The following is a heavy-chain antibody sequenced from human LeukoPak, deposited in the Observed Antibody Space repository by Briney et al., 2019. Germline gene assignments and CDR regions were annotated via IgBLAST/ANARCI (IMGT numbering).Heavy chain of an antibody. CDR3: ARHPFSSPFDY. CDR1: GGSFSGYY. J-gene: IGHJ4*02. Sequence: SETLSLTCAVYGGSFSGYYWSWIRQPPGKGLEWIGEINHSGSTNYNPSLKSRVTISVDTSKNQFSLKLTSVTAADTAVYFCARHPFSSPFDYWGQGTLVTVSS. V-gene: IGHV4-34*01. D-gene: IGHD2/OR15-2a*01. CDR2: INHSGST.